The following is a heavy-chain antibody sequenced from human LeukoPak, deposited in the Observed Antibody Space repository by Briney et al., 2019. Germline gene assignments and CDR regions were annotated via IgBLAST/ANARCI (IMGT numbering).Heavy chain of an antibody. CDR2: IYSGGDT. Sequence: PGGSLRLSCAASGLTVTSNYMSWIRQAPGKGLEWVSVIYSGGDTYYADSVKGRFTISRDNSKNTLYLQMNSLRAEDTAVYYCARPGYSTGAFDYWGQGTLGTVSS. J-gene: IGHJ4*02. CDR3: ARPGYSTGAFDY. D-gene: IGHD6-25*01. V-gene: IGHV3-53*01. CDR1: GLTVTSNY.